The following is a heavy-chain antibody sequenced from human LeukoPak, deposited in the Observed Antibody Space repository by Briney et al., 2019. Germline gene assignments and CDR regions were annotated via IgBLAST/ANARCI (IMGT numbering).Heavy chain of an antibody. V-gene: IGHV3-7*01. J-gene: IGHJ4*02. D-gene: IGHD3-10*01. CDR1: GFTFSSYW. CDR3: ARRGDYFDY. CDR2: INQDGSDK. Sequence: GGSLRLSCAASGFTFSSYWMSWVRQAPGRGLEWVANINQDGSDKYYVDSVKGRFTISRDNAKKSLYLQMNSLRAEDTAVYYCARRGDYFDYWGQGTLVTVSS.